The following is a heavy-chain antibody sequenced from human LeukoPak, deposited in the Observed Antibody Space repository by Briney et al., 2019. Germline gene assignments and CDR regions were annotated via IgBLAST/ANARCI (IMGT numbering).Heavy chain of an antibody. D-gene: IGHD3-22*01. V-gene: IGHV3-23*01. CDR3: AKFRYDSSGYFDY. CDR2: ISGSGGST. J-gene: IGHJ4*02. CDR1: GLTFSSYA. Sequence: PGGSLRLSCAASGLTFSSYAMRWVRQAPGKGLEWVSAISGSGGSTYYADSVKGRFTISRDNSKNTLYLQMNSLRAEDTAVYYCAKFRYDSSGYFDYWGQGTLVTVSS.